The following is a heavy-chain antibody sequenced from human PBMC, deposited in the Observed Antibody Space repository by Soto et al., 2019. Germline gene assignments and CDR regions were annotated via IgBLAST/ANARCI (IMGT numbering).Heavy chain of an antibody. V-gene: IGHV4-59*12. CDR1: GGSISSYY. D-gene: IGHD2-2*01. J-gene: IGHJ4*02. CDR3: ARVRTEYAGLDY. CDR2: VCYSGST. Sequence: PSETLSLTCTVSGGSISSYYWSWIRQSPGKGLEWIGYVCYSGSTNYNPSLESRVAISLDTSKNQFSLRLTSVTAADTAVYFCARVRTEYAGLDYWGQGTLVTVSS.